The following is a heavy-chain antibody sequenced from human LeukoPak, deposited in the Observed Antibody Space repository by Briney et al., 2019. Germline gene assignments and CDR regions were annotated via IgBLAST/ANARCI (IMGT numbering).Heavy chain of an antibody. Sequence: WVRXXPGKGXEWXSVISGSGGRTYYADSVKGRFTISRDTSKNTLYLQMNSLRAEDTAVYYCAKDIYGGIPYYFDYWGQGTLVTVSS. J-gene: IGHJ4*02. CDR2: ISGSGGRT. D-gene: IGHD4-23*01. CDR3: AKDIYGGIPYYFDY. V-gene: IGHV3-23*01.